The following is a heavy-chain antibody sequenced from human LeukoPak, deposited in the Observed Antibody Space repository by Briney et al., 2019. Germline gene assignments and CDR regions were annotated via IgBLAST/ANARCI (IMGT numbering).Heavy chain of an antibody. CDR2: IYYSGTT. D-gene: IGHD4-17*01. Sequence: PSETLSLTCTVSGGSISSGSYYWGWIRQPPGKGLEWLGSIYYSGTTYYNPSLKSRVSISVDTSKNQFSLKLTSVTAADTAVYYCATSPTVRYPAANWGQGTLVTVSS. CDR1: GGSISSGSYY. CDR3: ATSPTVRYPAAN. V-gene: IGHV4-39*07. J-gene: IGHJ4*02.